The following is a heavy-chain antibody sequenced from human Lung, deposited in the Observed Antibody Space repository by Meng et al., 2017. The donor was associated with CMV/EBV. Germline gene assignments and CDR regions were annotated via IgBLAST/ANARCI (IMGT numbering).Heavy chain of an antibody. V-gene: IGHV1-58*01. CDR2: IVVGSGNT. J-gene: IGHJ4*02. CDR1: GFTFTSSA. D-gene: IGHD3-3*01. CDR3: AAGSHVIEYYDFWSGYYTPPNFDY. Sequence: SXXVSXKASGFTFTSSAVQWVRQARGQRLEWIGWIVVGSGNTNYAQKFQERVTITRDMSTSTAYMELSSLRSEDTAVYYCAAGSHVIEYYDFWSGYYTPPNFDYWGQGTLVTVSS.